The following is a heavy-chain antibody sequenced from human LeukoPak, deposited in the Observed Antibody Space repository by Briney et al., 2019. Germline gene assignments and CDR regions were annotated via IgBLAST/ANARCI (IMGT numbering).Heavy chain of an antibody. CDR3: ARDLLGGCSSTSCSYYMDV. CDR1: GFTFSDYY. D-gene: IGHD2-2*01. J-gene: IGHJ6*03. V-gene: IGHV3-11*04. CDR2: ISSSGSTI. Sequence: GGSLRLSCAASGFTFSDYYMSWIRQAPGKGLEWVSYISSSGSTIYYADSVKGRFTISRDNAKNSLYLQMNSLRAEDTAVYYCARDLLGGCSSTSCSYYMDVWGKGTTVTVSS.